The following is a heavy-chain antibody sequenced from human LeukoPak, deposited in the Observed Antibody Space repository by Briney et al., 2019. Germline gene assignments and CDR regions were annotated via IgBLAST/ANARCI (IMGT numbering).Heavy chain of an antibody. CDR1: GYTFTSYG. V-gene: IGHV1-18*01. CDR3: ARDGYNSWDFLGYYYYYMDV. CDR2: ISAYNGNT. Sequence: GASVKVSCKASGYTFTSYGISWVRQAPGQGLEWMGWISAYNGNTNYAQKLQGRVTMTTDTSTSTAYMELRSLRSDDTAVYYCARDGYNSWDFLGYYYYYMDVWGKGATVTVSS. J-gene: IGHJ6*03. D-gene: IGHD5-24*01.